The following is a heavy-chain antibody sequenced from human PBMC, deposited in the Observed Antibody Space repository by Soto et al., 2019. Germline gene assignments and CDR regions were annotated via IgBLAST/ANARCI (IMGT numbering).Heavy chain of an antibody. CDR3: ARDPGYSYGYK. V-gene: IGHV1-3*01. Sequence: ASVKVSCKASGYTFTSYAMHWVRQAPGQRLEWMGWINAGNGNTKYSQKFRGRVTITRDTSASTAYMELSSLRSEDTAVYYCARDPGYSYGYKWGQGTLVTVSS. D-gene: IGHD5-18*01. CDR2: INAGNGNT. CDR1: GYTFTSYA. J-gene: IGHJ4*02.